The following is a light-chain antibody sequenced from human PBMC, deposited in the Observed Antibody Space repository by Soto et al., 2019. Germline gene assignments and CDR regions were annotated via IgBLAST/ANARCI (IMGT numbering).Light chain of an antibody. Sequence: EIVLTQSPGTLSLSPGERATLSCRASHSVSSTYLAWYQQKPGQAPRLLIYGAASRATGIPDRFSGSGSGTDFPLTISRLEPEDCAVYYCQQYGSSPPYTFGQGTKLEIK. CDR3: QQYGSSPPYT. J-gene: IGKJ2*01. V-gene: IGKV3-20*01. CDR2: GAA. CDR1: HSVSSTY.